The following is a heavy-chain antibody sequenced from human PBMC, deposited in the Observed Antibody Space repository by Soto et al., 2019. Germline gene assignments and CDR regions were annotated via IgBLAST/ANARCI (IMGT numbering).Heavy chain of an antibody. CDR1: GGPCSSYG. J-gene: IGHJ4*02. CDR2: ISGSDGRT. CDR3: AKDQASGQGSFDS. V-gene: IGHV3-23*01. Sequence: PGGSLTLSCAAAGGPCSSYGMSWVRQAPGKGLEWVSTISGSDGRTYYADSVKGRFTISRDNSKNTLFLQMNSLRADDTAVYYCAKDQASGQGSFDSWGQGTLVTGSA.